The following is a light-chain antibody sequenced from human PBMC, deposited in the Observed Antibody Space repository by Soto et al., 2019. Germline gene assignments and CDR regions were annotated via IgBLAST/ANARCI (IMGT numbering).Light chain of an antibody. CDR3: SSYASTTRV. CDR1: SSDVGGYNY. Sequence: QSALTQPASVSGSPGQSITISCTGTSSDVGGYNYVSWYQQHPGKAPKLMIYDVSNQPSGVSNRFSGSKSGNTASLTISGLQAEDEADYYCSSYASTTRVFGGGTELTVL. V-gene: IGLV2-14*01. CDR2: DVS. J-gene: IGLJ3*02.